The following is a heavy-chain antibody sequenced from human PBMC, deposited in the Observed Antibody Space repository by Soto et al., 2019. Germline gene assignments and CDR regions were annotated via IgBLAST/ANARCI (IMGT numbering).Heavy chain of an antibody. CDR3: ARETLSYGSALDV. D-gene: IGHD3-16*01. J-gene: IGHJ6*02. CDR1: GFRFDEYN. V-gene: IGHV3-43*01. Sequence: GGSLSLSCAASGFRFDEYNMHWVRQAPGKGLEWLSLITWNGDNTYYADSVKGRFTISRDGTTKSVSLQMTSLKREDTGLYYCARETLSYGSALDVWGQGTTVTVSS. CDR2: ITWNGDNT.